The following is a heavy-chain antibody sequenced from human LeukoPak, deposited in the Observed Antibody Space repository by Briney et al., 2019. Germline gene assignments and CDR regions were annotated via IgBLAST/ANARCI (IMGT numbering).Heavy chain of an antibody. CDR2: INHSGST. CDR3: AREQLRYFDWLPSGAFDI. J-gene: IGHJ3*02. V-gene: IGHV4-34*01. D-gene: IGHD3-9*01. CDR1: GGSFSDYY. Sequence: SETLSLTCAVYGGSFSDYYWSWIRQPPGKGLEWIGEINHSGSTNYNPSLKSRVTISVVTSKNQFSLKLSSVTAADTAVYYCAREQLRYFDWLPSGAFDIWGQGTMVTVPS.